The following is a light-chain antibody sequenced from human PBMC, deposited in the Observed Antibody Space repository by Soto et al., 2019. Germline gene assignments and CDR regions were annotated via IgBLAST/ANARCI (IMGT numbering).Light chain of an antibody. CDR2: LGS. Sequence: EIVMTQSPLSLPVTPGEPASISCRSSQSLLHSNGYNYLDWYLQKPGQSPQLLIYLGSNRASGVPDRFSGSGSGTEFTLKITRVEAEDVGVYCCMQALQTPLTFGGGTKVEIK. J-gene: IGKJ4*01. CDR1: QSLLHSNGYNY. V-gene: IGKV2-28*01. CDR3: MQALQTPLT.